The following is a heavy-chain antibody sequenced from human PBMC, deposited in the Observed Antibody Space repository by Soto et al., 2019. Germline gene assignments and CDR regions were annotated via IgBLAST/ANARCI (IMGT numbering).Heavy chain of an antibody. Sequence: QVQLVQSGAEVKKPGSSVKVSCKASGGTFSSYAISWVRQAPGQGLEWMGGISPIFGTANYAQKFQGRVTITADESTSTAYMELSSLRSEDTAVYYCAIDPTGYSSSWYNFGMDVWGQGTTVTVSS. CDR3: AIDPTGYSSSWYNFGMDV. V-gene: IGHV1-69*12. J-gene: IGHJ6*02. CDR1: GGTFSSYA. CDR2: ISPIFGTA. D-gene: IGHD6-13*01.